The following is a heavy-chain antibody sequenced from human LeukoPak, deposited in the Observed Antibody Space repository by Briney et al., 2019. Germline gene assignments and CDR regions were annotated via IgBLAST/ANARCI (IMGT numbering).Heavy chain of an antibody. D-gene: IGHD5-24*01. V-gene: IGHV4-4*07. J-gene: IGHJ3*02. CDR3: ARGDGYNYPHAFDM. CDR2: IYTSGST. CDR1: GGSISSYY. Sequence: PSETLSLTCTVSGGSISSYYWSWIRQPAGKGLEWIGRIYTSGSTNYNPSLKSRVTLSVDTSKNQFSLKLSSVTAADTAVYYCARGDGYNYPHAFDMWGQGTMVTVSP.